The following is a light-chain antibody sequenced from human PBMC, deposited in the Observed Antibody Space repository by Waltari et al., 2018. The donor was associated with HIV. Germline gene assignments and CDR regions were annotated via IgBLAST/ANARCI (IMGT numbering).Light chain of an antibody. CDR2: EVS. CDR3: CSYAGSSTWV. V-gene: IGLV2-23*02. J-gene: IGLJ3*02. Sequence: QSALTQPASVSGSPGQSITISCTGTSSDVGRYNLVSWYQQHPGKAPKRMIYEVSKRPSGVSNRFSGSKSGNTASLTISGLQAEDEADYSCCSYAGSSTWVFGGGTKLTVL. CDR1: SSDVGRYNL.